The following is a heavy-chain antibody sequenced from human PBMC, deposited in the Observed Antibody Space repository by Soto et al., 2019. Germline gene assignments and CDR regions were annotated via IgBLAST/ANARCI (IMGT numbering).Heavy chain of an antibody. CDR1: GGTFSSYA. CDR2: IIPIFGTA. J-gene: IGHJ6*02. V-gene: IGHV1-69*13. D-gene: IGHD5-18*01. CDR3: ARDKGYSYGHYYYYGMDV. Sequence: VASVKVSCKASGGTFSSYAISWVRQAPGQGLEWMGGIIPIFGTANHAQKFQGRVTITADESTSTAYMELSSLRSEDTAVYYCARDKGYSYGHYYYYGMDVWGQGTTVTVSS.